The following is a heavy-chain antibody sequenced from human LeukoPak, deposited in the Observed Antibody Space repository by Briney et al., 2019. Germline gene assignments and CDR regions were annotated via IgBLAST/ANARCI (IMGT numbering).Heavy chain of an antibody. J-gene: IGHJ4*02. CDR1: GFTFSNYG. V-gene: IGHV3-23*01. CDR3: ASDGPGDRFDY. CDR2: ITASSSST. D-gene: IGHD7-27*01. Sequence: GGSLRLSCEASGFTFSNYGMSWVRQAPGKGLEWVSAITASSSSTHDADSVQGRFTISRDNFKNTLYLQMNSLRAEDTAVYYCASDGPGDRFDYWGQGTLVTVSS.